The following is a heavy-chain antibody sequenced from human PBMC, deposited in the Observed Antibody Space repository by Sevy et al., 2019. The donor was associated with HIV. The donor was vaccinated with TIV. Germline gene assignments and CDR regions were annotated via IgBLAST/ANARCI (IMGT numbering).Heavy chain of an antibody. V-gene: IGHV3-23*01. CDR1: GFTFSSYA. CDR3: AKVHYDILTGYPAFDS. Sequence: GGSLRLSCAASGFTFSSYAMSWVRHAPGKGLEWVSAISGSGGSTYYADSVKGRFTISRDNSKNTLYLQMNSLRAEDTAVYYCAKVHYDILTGYPAFDSWGQGTLVTVSS. D-gene: IGHD3-9*01. CDR2: ISGSGGST. J-gene: IGHJ4*02.